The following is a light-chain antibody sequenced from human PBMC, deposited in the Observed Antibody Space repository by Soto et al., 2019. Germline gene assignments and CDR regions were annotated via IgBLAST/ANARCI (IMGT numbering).Light chain of an antibody. J-gene: IGKJ5*01. CDR3: QQYGSSPLIT. V-gene: IGKV3-20*01. CDR2: GVS. CDR1: QRLSASD. Sequence: EIVLTHSPGTLSLSPWQRATLSCRASQRLSASDIAWYQQKPGQAPKFLIYGVSSRATGIPDRFSGSGSGTDFTLTISRLEPEDFAVYHCQQYGSSPLITFGQGTRLEI.